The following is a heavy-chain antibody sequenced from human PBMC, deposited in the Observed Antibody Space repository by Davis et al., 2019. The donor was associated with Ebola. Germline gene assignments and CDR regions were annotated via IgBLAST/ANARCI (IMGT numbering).Heavy chain of an antibody. CDR2: ISYDGSNK. Sequence: GESLKISCAASGFTFSSYAMHWVRQAPGKGLEWVAVISYDGSNKYYADSVKGRFTISRDNSKNTLYLQMNSLRAEDTAVYYCARERRLIEGRKDYWGQGTLVTVSS. J-gene: IGHJ4*02. V-gene: IGHV3-30-3*01. CDR3: ARERRLIEGRKDY. D-gene: IGHD2/OR15-2a*01. CDR1: GFTFSSYA.